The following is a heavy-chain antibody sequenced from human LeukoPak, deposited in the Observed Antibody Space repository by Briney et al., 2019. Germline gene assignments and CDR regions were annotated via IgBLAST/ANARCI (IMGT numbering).Heavy chain of an antibody. J-gene: IGHJ3*02. V-gene: IGHV4-4*07. D-gene: IGHD6-19*01. Sequence: PSETLSLTCTVSGVSISSYYWSWLRQAAGKGLEWIGRIYTSGTTNYNPSLKSRVIISVDTSKNQFSPKLSSVTAADTAVYYCARARLAFDAFDIWGQGTMVTVSS. CDR3: ARARLAFDAFDI. CDR1: GVSISSYY. CDR2: IYTSGTT.